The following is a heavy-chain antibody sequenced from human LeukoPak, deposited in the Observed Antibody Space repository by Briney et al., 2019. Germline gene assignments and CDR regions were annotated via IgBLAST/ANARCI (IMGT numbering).Heavy chain of an antibody. CDR3: ARDPVVVVAATSFSPPPAYYFDY. D-gene: IGHD2-15*01. CDR2: IWYDGSNK. CDR1: GFTFSSYG. J-gene: IGHJ4*02. Sequence: GGSLRLSCAASGFTFSSYGMHWARQAPGKGLEWVAVIWYDGSNKYYADSVKGRFTISRDNSKNTLCLQMNSLRAEDTAVYYCARDPVVVVAATSFSPPPAYYFDYWGQGTLVTVSS. V-gene: IGHV3-33*01.